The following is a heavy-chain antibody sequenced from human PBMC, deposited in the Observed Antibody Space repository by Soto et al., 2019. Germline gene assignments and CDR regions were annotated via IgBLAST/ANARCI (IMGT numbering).Heavy chain of an antibody. CDR3: AREKWLVRRNDPFEI. CDR2: INPNGGST. CDR1: GYTFINYY. V-gene: IGHV1-46*01. Sequence: QVQLVQSGAEVKKPGASVKVSCKASGYTFINYYMHWVRQAPGQGLEWMGIINPNGGSTTYSQKFQGRGNMTRDTSTNTVNMELSSLRSEDTAVYDCAREKWLVRRNDPFEIWGQGTMVTVSS. J-gene: IGHJ3*02. D-gene: IGHD6-19*01.